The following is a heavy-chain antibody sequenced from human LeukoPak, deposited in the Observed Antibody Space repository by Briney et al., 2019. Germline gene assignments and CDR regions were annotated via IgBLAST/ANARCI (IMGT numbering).Heavy chain of an antibody. CDR2: ISYDGSNK. Sequence: PGGSLRLSCAASGFTFSSYGMHWVRQAPGKGLEWVAVISYDGSNKKYADSVKGRFTISRDNSKNTLYLQMNSLRAEDTAVYYCASAYYHYFFDYWGQGTLVTVSS. CDR1: GFTFSSYG. V-gene: IGHV3-30*03. CDR3: ASAYYHYFFDY. J-gene: IGHJ4*02. D-gene: IGHD3-16*01.